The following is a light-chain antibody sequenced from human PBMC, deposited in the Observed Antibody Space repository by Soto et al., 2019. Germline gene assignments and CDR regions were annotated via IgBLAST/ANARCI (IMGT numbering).Light chain of an antibody. V-gene: IGKV1-39*01. CDR3: QQYYSYPRT. CDR2: AAS. Sequence: DSQRTQSPSSLSASVGDRVTITCRASQSISTYLNWYQQKPGKAPKLLIYAASSLQSGVPSRFSGSGSETDFTLTISSLQPEDFATYYCQQYYSYPRTFGQGTKVDIK. J-gene: IGKJ1*01. CDR1: QSISTY.